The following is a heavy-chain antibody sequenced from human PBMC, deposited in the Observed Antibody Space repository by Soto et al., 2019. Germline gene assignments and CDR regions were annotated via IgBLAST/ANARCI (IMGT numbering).Heavy chain of an antibody. CDR3: AGSPITMVRGVDY. D-gene: IGHD3-10*01. J-gene: IGHJ4*02. CDR2: IYYSGST. Sequence: KPSETLSLTCTVSGGSISSGGYYWSWIRQHPGKGLEWIGYIYYSGSTYYNPSLKSRVTISVDTSKNQFSLKLSSVTAADTAVYYCAGSPITMVRGVDYWGQGTLVTVSS. CDR1: GGSISSGGYY. V-gene: IGHV4-31*03.